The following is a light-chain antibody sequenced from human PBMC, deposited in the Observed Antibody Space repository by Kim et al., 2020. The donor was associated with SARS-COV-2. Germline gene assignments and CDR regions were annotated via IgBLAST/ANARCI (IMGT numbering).Light chain of an antibody. CDR2: AAS. J-gene: IGKJ4*01. CDR3: QQSYSTPLT. V-gene: IGKV1-39*01. Sequence: DIQMTQSPSSLSASVGDRVTITCRASQSISSYLNWYQQKPGKAPKLLIYAASSLQSGVPSRFSGSGSGTDFTLTISSLQPEDFATYYCQQSYSTPLTVGGGTKLDIK. CDR1: QSISSY.